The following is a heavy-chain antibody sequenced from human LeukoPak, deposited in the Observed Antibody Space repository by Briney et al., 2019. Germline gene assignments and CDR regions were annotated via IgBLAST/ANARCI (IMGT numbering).Heavy chain of an antibody. CDR1: GGTFSSYG. CDR2: INTNTGNP. CDR3: GRDPRLGIRGYTYGYIEY. D-gene: IGHD5-18*01. J-gene: IGHJ4*02. V-gene: IGHV7-4-1*02. Sequence: ASVKVSCKASGGTFSSYGISWVRQAPGQGLQWMGWINTNTGNPTYAQGFTGRYVFSLDTSVSTAYLQISGLTADDTAVYFCGRDPRLGIRGYTYGYIEYWGQGTLVTVSS.